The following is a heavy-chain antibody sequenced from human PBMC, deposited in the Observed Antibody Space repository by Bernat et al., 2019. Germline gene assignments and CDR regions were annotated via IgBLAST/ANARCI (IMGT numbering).Heavy chain of an antibody. V-gene: IGHV3-49*05. CDR3: TRDGGGGAFDI. J-gene: IGHJ3*02. D-gene: IGHD3-16*01. Sequence: EVQLVESGGGLVKPGRSLTLSCTTSGFTFGDYAMSWFRQAPGKGLEWVGFTGTKAYGGTTEDAASVKGRFTISRDDSKSIAYLQMNSLETEDTAVYYCTRDGGGGAFDIWGQGTLVTVSS. CDR2: TGTKAYGGTT. CDR1: GFTFGDYA.